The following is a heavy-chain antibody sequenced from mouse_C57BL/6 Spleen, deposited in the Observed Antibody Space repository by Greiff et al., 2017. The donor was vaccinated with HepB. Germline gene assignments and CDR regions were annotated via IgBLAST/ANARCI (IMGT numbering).Heavy chain of an antibody. CDR1: GYTFTSYW. Sequence: QVQLQQSGAELVKPGASVKLSCKASGYTFTSYWMQWVKQRPGQGLEWIGEIDPSDSYTNYNQKFKGKATLTVDTSSSTAYMQLSSLTSEDSAVYYCARWGLLFAYWGQGTLVTVSA. CDR2: IDPSDSYT. V-gene: IGHV1-50*01. CDR3: ARWGLLFAY. D-gene: IGHD2-3*01. J-gene: IGHJ3*01.